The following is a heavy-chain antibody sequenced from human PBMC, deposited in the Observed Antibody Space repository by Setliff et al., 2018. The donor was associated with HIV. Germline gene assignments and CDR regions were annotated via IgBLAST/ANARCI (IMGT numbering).Heavy chain of an antibody. CDR2: INPSGGST. J-gene: IGHJ6*02. CDR1: GYTFTSYY. V-gene: IGHV1-46*01. D-gene: IGHD5-18*01. CDR3: ARSYIAFLSTWYYGMDV. Sequence: GASVKVSCKASGYTFTSYYMHWVRQAPGQGLEWMGIINPSGGSTSYAQKFQGRVTMTRDTSTSTVYMELSSLRSDDTAVYYCARSYIAFLSTWYYGMDVWGQGTTVTVSS.